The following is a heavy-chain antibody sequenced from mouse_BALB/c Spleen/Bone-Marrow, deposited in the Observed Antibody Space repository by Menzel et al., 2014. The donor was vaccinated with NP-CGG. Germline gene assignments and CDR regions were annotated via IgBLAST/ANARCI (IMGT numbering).Heavy chain of an antibody. CDR1: GFNIKDTY. CDR3: SKYGGLRYAMDY. D-gene: IGHD2-4*01. V-gene: IGHV14-3*02. J-gene: IGHJ4*01. Sequence: EVQLQESGAELVKPGASVKLSCTASGFNIKDTYMHWVKQRPEQGLEWIGRIDPANGNTKYDPKFQGKATITADTSSNTAYLQLSSLTSEDTAGYYCSKYGGLRYAMDYWGQGTSVTVSS. CDR2: IDPANGNT.